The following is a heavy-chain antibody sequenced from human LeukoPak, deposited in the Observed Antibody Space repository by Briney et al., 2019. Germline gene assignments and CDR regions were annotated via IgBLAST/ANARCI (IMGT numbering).Heavy chain of an antibody. Sequence: SETLSLTCTVSGGSISSYYWSWLRQPPGKGLEWIGYIYYSGSTNYNPSLKSRVTISVDTSKNQFSLKLSSVTAADTAVYYCARLASPAAPFDYWGQGTLVTVSS. V-gene: IGHV4-59*08. J-gene: IGHJ4*02. CDR3: ARLASPAAPFDY. CDR1: GGSISSYY. CDR2: IYYSGST. D-gene: IGHD2-2*01.